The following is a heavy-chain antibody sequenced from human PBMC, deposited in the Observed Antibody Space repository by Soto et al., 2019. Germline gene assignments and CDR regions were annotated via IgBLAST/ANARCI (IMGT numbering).Heavy chain of an antibody. J-gene: IGHJ6*02. CDR2: INHSGST. V-gene: IGHV4-34*01. Sequence: SETLSLTCAVYGGSFSGYYWSWIRQPPGKGLEWIGEINHSGSTNYNPSLKSRVTISVDTSKNQFSLKLSSVTAADTAVYYCARPLWQQLVLLSRDYYGMDVWGQGTTVTVSS. D-gene: IGHD6-13*01. CDR3: ARPLWQQLVLLSRDYYGMDV. CDR1: GGSFSGYY.